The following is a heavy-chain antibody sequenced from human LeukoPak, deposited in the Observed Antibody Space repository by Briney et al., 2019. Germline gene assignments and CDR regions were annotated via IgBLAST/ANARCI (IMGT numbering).Heavy chain of an antibody. CDR2: INPNSGGT. V-gene: IGHV1-2*02. D-gene: IGHD1-26*01. CDR3: ARDLRGELLEGVFDY. CDR1: GYTFTGYY. J-gene: IGHJ4*02. Sequence: ASVKVSCKASGYTFTGYYMHWVRQAPGQGLEWMGWINPNSGGTNYAQKFQGRVTMTRDTSISTAYMELSRLRSDDTAVYYCARDLRGELLEGVFDYWGQGTLVTVSS.